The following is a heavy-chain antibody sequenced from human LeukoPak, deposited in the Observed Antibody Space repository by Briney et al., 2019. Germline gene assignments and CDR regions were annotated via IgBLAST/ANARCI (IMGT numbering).Heavy chain of an antibody. V-gene: IGHV4-39*07. CDR1: GGSISSSSYY. J-gene: IGHJ4*02. CDR2: IYYSGST. D-gene: IGHD3-16*01. Sequence: SETLSLTCTVSGGSISSSSYYWGWIRQPPGKGLEWIGSIYYSGSTYYNPSLKSRVTISVDTSKNQFSLKLSSVTAADTAVYYCARLMKGGYDFLNSNHYYDYVWGSPDTPFDYWGQGTLVTVSS. CDR3: ARLMKGGYDFLNSNHYYDYVWGSPDTPFDY.